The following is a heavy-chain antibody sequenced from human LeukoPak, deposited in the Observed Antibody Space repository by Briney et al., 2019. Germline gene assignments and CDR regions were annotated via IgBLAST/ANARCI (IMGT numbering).Heavy chain of an antibody. CDR3: ARGGLRGYSYGFSV. J-gene: IGHJ4*02. D-gene: IGHD5-18*01. CDR2: INHSGST. V-gene: IGHV4-34*01. Sequence: PSETLSLTCAVYGGSFGGYYWSWIRQPPGKGLEWIGEINHSGSTNYNPSLKSRVTISVDTSKNQFSLKLSSVTAADTAVYYCARGGLRGYSYGFSVWGQGTLVTVSS. CDR1: GGSFGGYY.